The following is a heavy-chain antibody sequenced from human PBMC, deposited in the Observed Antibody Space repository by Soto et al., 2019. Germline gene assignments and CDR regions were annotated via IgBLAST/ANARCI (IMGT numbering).Heavy chain of an antibody. CDR3: ARRGDYVLGFDY. CDR2: ISSSSSYT. Sequence: GGSLRLSCAASGFTFSDYYMSWIRQAPGKGLEWVSYISSSSSYTNYADSVKGRFIISRDNAKNSLYLQMNSLRAEDTAVYYCARRGDYVLGFDYWGQGTLVTVSS. D-gene: IGHD4-17*01. V-gene: IGHV3-11*03. J-gene: IGHJ4*02. CDR1: GFTFSDYY.